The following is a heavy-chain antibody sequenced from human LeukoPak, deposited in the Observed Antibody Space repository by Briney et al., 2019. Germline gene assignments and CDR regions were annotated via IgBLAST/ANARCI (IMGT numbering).Heavy chain of an antibody. V-gene: IGHV3-7*01. J-gene: IGHJ4*02. CDR1: GFTFSSYW. CDR3: ARDVASIETQVDY. CDR2: IKQDGSEK. D-gene: IGHD2-15*01. Sequence: QPGGSLRLSCAASGFTFSSYWMSWVRQAPGKGLEWVANIKQDGSEKYYVDSVKGRFTISRDNAKNSLYLQMNSLRAEDTAVYYCARDVASIETQVDYWGQGTLVTVSS.